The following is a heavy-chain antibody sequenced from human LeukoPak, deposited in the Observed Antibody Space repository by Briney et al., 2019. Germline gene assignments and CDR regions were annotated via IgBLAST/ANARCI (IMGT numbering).Heavy chain of an antibody. CDR1: DGSASDYY. V-gene: IGHV4-59*02. CDR3: ARELTYGLGSLLLDY. CDR2: IFHSGST. Sequence: SEILSLTCTVSDGSASDYYWNWIRQPPGRGLEWIGYIFHSGSTIYNPSLKSRVTISVDTSKNQFSLKLSSVTAADMAVYYCARELTYGLGSLLLDYWGQGTLVIVSS. D-gene: IGHD3-10*01. J-gene: IGHJ4*02.